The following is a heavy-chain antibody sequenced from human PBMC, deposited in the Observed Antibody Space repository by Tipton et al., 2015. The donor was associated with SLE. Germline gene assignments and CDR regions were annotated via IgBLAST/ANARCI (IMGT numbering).Heavy chain of an antibody. J-gene: IGHJ5*02. Sequence: TLSLTCTVSGGSISSHYWSWFRQPPGKGLEWIGYIYYRGNTKYNPSLKSRVTISLDTSRTQFSLKLSSVTAADTAVYYCARDGRGYCDNSGCSEYHWFDPWGQVTLVTVSS. V-gene: IGHV4-59*11. D-gene: IGHD2-15*01. CDR2: IYYRGNT. CDR1: GGSISSHY. CDR3: ARDGRGYCDNSGCSEYHWFDP.